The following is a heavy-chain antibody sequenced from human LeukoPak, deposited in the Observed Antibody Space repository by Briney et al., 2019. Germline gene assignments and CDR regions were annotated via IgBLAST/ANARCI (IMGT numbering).Heavy chain of an antibody. V-gene: IGHV1-69*05. J-gene: IGHJ4*02. Sequence: SVNVSCKHSGGTFSTYAIHWVRQAPGQGLAWVVGVIPIFGATNYAEQFQGRVTISTGESSSTANMQLSSPRPEDTAVYDCARSSPHGYDETSGYFDSWGQGTLVTVSS. CDR1: GGTFSTYA. CDR2: VIPIFGAT. D-gene: IGHD3-22*01. CDR3: ARSSPHGYDETSGYFDS.